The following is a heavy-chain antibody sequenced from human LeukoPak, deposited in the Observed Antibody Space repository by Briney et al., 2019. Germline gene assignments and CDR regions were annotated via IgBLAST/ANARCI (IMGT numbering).Heavy chain of an antibody. CDR3: ARDDNTLWKYPVC. Sequence: SVKVSCKAYGGTFSSYTISWVRQAPGQGLEWMGRIIPILGIANYAQKFQGRVTITAVKSTSTAYMELSSLRSEDTAVYYCARDDNTLWKYPVCWGQGTLVTVSS. CDR1: GGTFSSYT. CDR2: IIPILGIA. J-gene: IGHJ4*02. D-gene: IGHD1-7*01. V-gene: IGHV1-69*04.